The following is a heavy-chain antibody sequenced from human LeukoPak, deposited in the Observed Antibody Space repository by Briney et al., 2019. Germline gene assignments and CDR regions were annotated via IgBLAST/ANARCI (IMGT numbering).Heavy chain of an antibody. J-gene: IGHJ6*02. CDR3: ATGWFGELSHYGMDV. CDR2: ISWNSGSI. V-gene: IGHV3-9*01. Sequence: GGSLRLSCAASGFTFTSYWMNWVRQVPGKGLEWVSGISWNSGSIGYADSVKGRFTISRDNAKNSLYLQMNSLRAEDTALYYCATGWFGELSHYGMDVWGQGTTVTVSS. D-gene: IGHD3-10*01. CDR1: GFTFTSYW.